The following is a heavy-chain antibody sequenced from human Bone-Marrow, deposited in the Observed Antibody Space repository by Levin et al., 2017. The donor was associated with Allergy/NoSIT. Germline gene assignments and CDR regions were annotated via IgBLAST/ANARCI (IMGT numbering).Heavy chain of an antibody. Sequence: LSLTCAASGFSFSDYGMSWVRQAPGKGLEWVSAITKNGGATHYADSVKGRFTISRDNSKNTLYLQLNSLRTEDTAIYYWATRGVPKYYYYGMDVWGQGTTVTVSS. CDR2: ITKNGGAT. D-gene: IGHD3-10*01. J-gene: IGHJ6*02. CDR1: GFSFSDYG. V-gene: IGHV3-23*01. CDR3: ATRGVPKYYYYGMDV.